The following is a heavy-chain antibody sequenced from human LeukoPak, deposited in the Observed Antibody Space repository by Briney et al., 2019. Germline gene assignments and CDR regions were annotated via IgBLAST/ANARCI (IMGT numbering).Heavy chain of an antibody. CDR1: GFTFSTYA. Sequence: AGSLRLSCAASGFTFSTYAMHWVRQAPGKGPEWVADITHDGSTNYDAASVKGRFTISRDNSKNTLYLQMNSLRAEDTAVYSCAREHIAASGNNWFDPWGQGTLVTVSS. CDR2: ITHDGSTN. D-gene: IGHD6-13*01. V-gene: IGHV3-30-3*01. CDR3: AREHIAASGNNWFDP. J-gene: IGHJ5*02.